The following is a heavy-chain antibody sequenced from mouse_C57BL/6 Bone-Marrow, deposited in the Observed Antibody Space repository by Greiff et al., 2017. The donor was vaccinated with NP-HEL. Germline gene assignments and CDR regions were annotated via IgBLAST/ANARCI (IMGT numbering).Heavy chain of an antibody. CDR2: IWRGGST. CDR3: AKNVGFITTVVAPYYAMDY. V-gene: IGHV2-5*01. D-gene: IGHD1-1*01. Sequence: VQLQQSGPGLVQPSQSLSITCTVSGFSLTSYGVHWVRQSPGKGLEWLGVIWRGGSTDYNAAFMSRLSITKDNSKSQVFFKMNSLQADDTAIYYCAKNVGFITTVVAPYYAMDYWGQGTSVTVSS. J-gene: IGHJ4*01. CDR1: GFSLTSYG.